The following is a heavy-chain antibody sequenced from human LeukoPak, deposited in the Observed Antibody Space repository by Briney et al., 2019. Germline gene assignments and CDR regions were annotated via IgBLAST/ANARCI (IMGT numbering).Heavy chain of an antibody. Sequence: SETLSLTCTVSGGSITDYYWSWIRQPAGKGLEWIGHIYKSGSTDYNPSLKSRVTMSMDTSKSQFSLNLRSVTAADTAVYYCARSSRNYYGYFDYWGQGTLVTVSS. CDR1: GGSITDYY. CDR2: IYKSGST. D-gene: IGHD1-26*01. V-gene: IGHV4-4*07. CDR3: ARSSRNYYGYFDY. J-gene: IGHJ4*02.